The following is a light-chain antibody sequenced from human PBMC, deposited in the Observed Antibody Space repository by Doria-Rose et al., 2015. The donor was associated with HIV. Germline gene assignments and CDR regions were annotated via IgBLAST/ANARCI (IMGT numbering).Light chain of an antibody. Sequence: TQSPSFLSASVGVRVTTTCRASQGISRYLAWYQQKPGKAPTLLIFGASTLQSGVPSRFSGRGSGTEFTLTISSLQPEDFATYYCQQFDSFPRTFGQGTKVELK. CDR2: GAS. CDR1: QGISRY. CDR3: QQFDSFPRT. V-gene: IGKV1-9*01. J-gene: IGKJ1*01.